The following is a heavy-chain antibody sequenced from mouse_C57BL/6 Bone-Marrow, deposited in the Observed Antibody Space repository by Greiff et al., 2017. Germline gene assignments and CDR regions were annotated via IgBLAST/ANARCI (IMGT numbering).Heavy chain of an antibody. V-gene: IGHV1-9*01. CDR2: ILPGSGST. Sequence: QVQLQQSGAELMKPGASVKLSCKATGYTFTGYWIEWVKQRPGHGLAWIGEILPGSGSTNYNEKFKGKATFTADTSSNTSYMQLSSLTTDDSAIYSCARVPPFTTVVEGFAYWGQGTLVTVSA. CDR1: GYTFTGYW. J-gene: IGHJ3*01. D-gene: IGHD1-1*01. CDR3: ARVPPFTTVVEGFAY.